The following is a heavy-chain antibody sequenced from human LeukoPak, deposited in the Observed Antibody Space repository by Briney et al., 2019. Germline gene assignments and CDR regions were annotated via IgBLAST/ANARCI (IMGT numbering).Heavy chain of an antibody. V-gene: IGHV3-7*01. Sequence: GSLRLSCAVSGFTFNSYWMSWVRQAPGKGLEWVANINQGGSERYNVDSVKGRFTISRDNAKNSLYLQMNSLRAEDTAVYYCARDYRRYFDYWGQGTLVTVSS. D-gene: IGHD1-26*01. CDR1: GFTFNSYW. J-gene: IGHJ4*02. CDR2: INQGGSER. CDR3: ARDYRRYFDY.